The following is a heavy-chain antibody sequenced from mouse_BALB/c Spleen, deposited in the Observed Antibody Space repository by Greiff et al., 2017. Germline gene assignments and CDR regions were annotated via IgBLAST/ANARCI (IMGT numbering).Heavy chain of an antibody. D-gene: IGHD1-1*02. CDR1: GFTFSSYA. CDR2: ISSGGST. CDR3: ARGGNWYFDV. Sequence: EVKLMESGGGLVKPGGSLKLSCAASGFTFSSYAMSWVRQTPEKRLEWVASISSGGSTYYPDSVKGRFTISRDNARYILYLQMSSLRSEDTAMYYCARGGNWYFDVWGAGTTVTVSS. V-gene: IGHV5-6-5*01. J-gene: IGHJ1*01.